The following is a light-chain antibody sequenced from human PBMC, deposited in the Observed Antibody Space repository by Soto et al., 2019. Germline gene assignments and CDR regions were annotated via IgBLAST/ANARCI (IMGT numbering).Light chain of an antibody. CDR3: QQSNGYPHT. CDR1: QSVSTW. CDR2: KAS. V-gene: IGKV1-5*03. Sequence: DIQMTQSPATLSASVGDRVTITCRASQSVSTWLVWYQQKPGKDPNRLIYKASSLRNGVPSRFSGSRSGTDFTLTISVLQPDDFASYYCQQSNGYPHTFGQGTKLEIK. J-gene: IGKJ2*01.